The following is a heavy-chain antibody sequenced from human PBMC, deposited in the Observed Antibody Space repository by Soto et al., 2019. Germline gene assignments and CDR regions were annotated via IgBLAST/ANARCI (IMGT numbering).Heavy chain of an antibody. CDR2: ISTYNGNT. Sequence: ASGKVSCKASGYTYTRYGFTWVRQAPGQGLQWMGWISTYNGNTNYAQKLQGRVTMTTDTSTSTAYMELRSLRSDDTAVYYCARGDAFSRGWYSEYWGQGTRVTVSS. CDR3: ARGDAFSRGWYSEY. V-gene: IGHV1-18*01. CDR1: GYTYTRYG. D-gene: IGHD6-19*01. J-gene: IGHJ4*02.